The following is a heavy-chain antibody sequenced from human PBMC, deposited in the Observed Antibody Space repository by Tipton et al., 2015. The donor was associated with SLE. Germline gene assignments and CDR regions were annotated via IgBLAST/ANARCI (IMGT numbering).Heavy chain of an antibody. J-gene: IGHJ4*02. CDR2: ISSSSNYI. D-gene: IGHD3-22*01. CDR1: GFTFSSYA. CDR3: AKGSDSSGYVFDY. Sequence: SLRLSCAASGFTFSSYAMSWVRQAPGKGLEWVSSISSSSNYIYYADSMKGRFTISRDNAKNSLYLQMNSLRAEDTAVYYCAKGSDSSGYVFDYWGQGTLLTVSS. V-gene: IGHV3-21*01.